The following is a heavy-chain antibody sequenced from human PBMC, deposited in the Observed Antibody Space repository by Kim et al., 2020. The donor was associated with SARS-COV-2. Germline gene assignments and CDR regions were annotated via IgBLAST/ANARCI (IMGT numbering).Heavy chain of an antibody. J-gene: IGHJ4*02. CDR3: ARNTYSSGWYGDFDY. Sequence: GGSLRLSCAASGFTFSSYSMNWVRQAPGKGLEWVSYISSSSSTIHYADSVKGRFTISRDNAKNSLYLQMNSLRDEDTAVYYCARNTYSSGWYGDFDYWGQGTLVTVSS. CDR2: ISSSSSTI. D-gene: IGHD6-19*01. V-gene: IGHV3-48*02. CDR1: GFTFSSYS.